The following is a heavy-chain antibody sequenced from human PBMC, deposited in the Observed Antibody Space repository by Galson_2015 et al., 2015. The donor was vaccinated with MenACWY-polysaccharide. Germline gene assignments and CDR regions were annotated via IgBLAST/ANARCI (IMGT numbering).Heavy chain of an antibody. J-gene: IGHJ3*01. D-gene: IGHD2-2*01. CDR2: ISASHDSK. V-gene: IGHV3-23*01. CDR3: VNDVGMVPLGPPVGAFDS. CDR1: GFSFSSYG. Sequence: SLRLSCAGSGFSFSSYGMSWVRQAPGKGLEWVSSISASHDSKYYADSVKGRFTISRDNSKKTLFLQMNSLRAEDTALYYCVNDVGMVPLGPPVGAFDSWGQGTMVIVSS.